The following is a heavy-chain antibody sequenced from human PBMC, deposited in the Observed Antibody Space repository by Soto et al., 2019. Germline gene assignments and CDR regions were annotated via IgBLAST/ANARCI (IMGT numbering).Heavy chain of an antibody. Sequence: EVQLLQSGGGLVQPGGSLRLSCAASGFSFSTYTMSWLRQTPGKGLEWVSCSSGSGDGTYYADSVKGRFTISRDNIKNTLYLQMNSLRAEDTAVYYCAKCGGLGTPRGAGTCYCPIDYWGQGALVTVSS. J-gene: IGHJ4*02. V-gene: IGHV3-23*01. CDR3: AKCGGLGTPRGAGTCYCPIDY. CDR1: GFSFSTYT. D-gene: IGHD6-13*01. CDR2: SSGSGDGT.